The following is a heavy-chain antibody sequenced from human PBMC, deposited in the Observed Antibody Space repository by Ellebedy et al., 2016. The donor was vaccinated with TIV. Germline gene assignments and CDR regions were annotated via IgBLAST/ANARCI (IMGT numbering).Heavy chain of an antibody. CDR2: LHSGGTT. J-gene: IGHJ4*02. D-gene: IGHD4-17*01. V-gene: IGHV3-53*01. CDR1: GFTISHNY. Sequence: GGSLRLSXAASGFTISHNYMSWVRQAPGKGLEWVAILHSGGTTFYADSVKGRFTISRDSSKNTLYLQMNSLRVEDTAVYYCARAPTVTSVFDCWGQGTLVTVSS. CDR3: ARAPTVTSVFDC.